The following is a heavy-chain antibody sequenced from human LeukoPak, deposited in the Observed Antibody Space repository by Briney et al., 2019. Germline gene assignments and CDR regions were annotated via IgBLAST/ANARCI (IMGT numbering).Heavy chain of an antibody. V-gene: IGHV1-24*01. CDR2: VGHEDGTT. J-gene: IGHJ4*02. CDR1: GSTLSKIS. D-gene: IGHD3-22*01. CDR3: ATGAIVFVY. Sequence: GASVKVSCKVSGSTLSKISIDWVRQAPGKGPEWMGSVGHEDGTTIHAQKFQGRFNMTVDTATDTAYMEMSSLMSEDTAIYYCATGAIVFVYWGQGTLVTVSS.